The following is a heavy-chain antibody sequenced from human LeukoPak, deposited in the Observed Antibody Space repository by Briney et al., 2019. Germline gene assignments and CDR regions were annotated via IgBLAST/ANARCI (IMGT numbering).Heavy chain of an antibody. CDR2: ISWNSGSI. CDR3: AKDKRAGAFDI. J-gene: IGHJ3*02. V-gene: IGHV3-9*01. CDR1: GFTFDDYA. Sequence: GRSLRLSCAASGFTFDDYAMHWVRQAPGKGLEWVSGISWNSGSIGCADSVKGRFTISRDNAKNSLYLQMNSLRAEDTALYYCAKDKRAGAFDIWGQGTMVTVSS.